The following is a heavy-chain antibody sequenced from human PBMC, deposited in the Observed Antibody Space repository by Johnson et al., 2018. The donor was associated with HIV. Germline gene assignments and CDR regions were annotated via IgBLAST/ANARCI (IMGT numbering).Heavy chain of an antibody. D-gene: IGHD2-2*01. CDR1: GFTVSSNY. V-gene: IGHV3-66*03. CDR2: IYSGGST. CDR3: ARDTDIVVVPARGDAFDI. Sequence: EQLVESGGGLIQPGGSLRLSCAASGFTVSSNYMSWVRQAPGKGLEWVSVIYSGGSTYYADSVTGRFTISRDNSKNTPYLQMNSLRAEDTAVYYCARDTDIVVVPARGDAFDIWGQGTMVTVSS. J-gene: IGHJ3*02.